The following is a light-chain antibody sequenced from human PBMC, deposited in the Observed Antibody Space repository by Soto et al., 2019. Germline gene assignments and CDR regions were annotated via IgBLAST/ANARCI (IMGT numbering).Light chain of an antibody. CDR2: EDR. CDR3: QSCDSSDHVV. CDR1: SGSIASNY. J-gene: IGLJ2*01. V-gene: IGLV6-57*02. Sequence: NFMLTQPHSVSESPGKTVTISCTGGSGSIASNYVQWYQQRPGSAPTTVIYEDRQRPSGVPDRFSGSIDSASNSASLTISGLQTEDEADYYCQSCDSSDHVVFGGGTKLTVL.